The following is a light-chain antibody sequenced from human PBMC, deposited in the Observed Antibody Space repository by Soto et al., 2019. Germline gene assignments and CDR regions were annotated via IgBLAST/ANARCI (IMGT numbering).Light chain of an antibody. J-gene: IGKJ1*01. Sequence: DVQMTQSPSTLSASVGDRVTITCRANQSIDIWLAWYQQKPGKAPNLLIYKASTLETGVPSRFTGSGSGTEFTLTISSLQPDDFATYYCQQYNTFSTFGQGTKVEMK. CDR1: QSIDIW. V-gene: IGKV1-5*03. CDR2: KAS. CDR3: QQYNTFST.